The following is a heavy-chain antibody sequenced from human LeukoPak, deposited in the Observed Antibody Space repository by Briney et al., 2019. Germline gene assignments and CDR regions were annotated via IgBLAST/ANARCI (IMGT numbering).Heavy chain of an antibody. Sequence: GGSLRLSCSASGFTFSSYSMNWVRQAPGKGLEWVSYISSSSSTIYYADSVKGRFTISRDNSKNTLYLQMNSLRAEDTAVYYCARVAYSGYSYYYYGMDVWGQGTTVTVSS. V-gene: IGHV3-48*01. CDR3: ARVAYSGYSYYYYGMDV. CDR1: GFTFSSYS. J-gene: IGHJ6*02. D-gene: IGHD5-12*01. CDR2: ISSSSSTI.